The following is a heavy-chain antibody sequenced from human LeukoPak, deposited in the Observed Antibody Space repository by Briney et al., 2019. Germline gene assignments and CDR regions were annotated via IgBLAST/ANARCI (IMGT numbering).Heavy chain of an antibody. CDR2: ISYDGSNK. D-gene: IGHD2-2*01. CDR3: ARGVVPAANGLV. J-gene: IGHJ4*02. V-gene: IGHV3-30-3*01. Sequence: GRSLRLSCAASGFTFSSYAMHWVRQAPGKGLEWVAVISYDGSNKYYADSVKGRFTISRDNSKNTLYLQMNSLRAEDTAVYYCARGVVPAANGLVWGQGTLVTVSS. CDR1: GFTFSSYA.